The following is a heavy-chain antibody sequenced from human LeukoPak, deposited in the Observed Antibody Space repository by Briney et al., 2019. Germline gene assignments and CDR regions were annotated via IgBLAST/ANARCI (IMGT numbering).Heavy chain of an antibody. CDR2: ISSSSSYI. J-gene: IGHJ4*02. V-gene: IGHV3-21*01. D-gene: IGHD6-13*01. CDR3: ARGAGWDY. CDR1: GFTFSSYS. Sequence: GGSLRLSCAASGFTFSSYSMNWVRQAPGKGLEWVSSISSSSSYIYHADSVKGRFTISRDNAKNSLYLQMNSLRAEDTAVYYCARGAGWDYWGQGTLVTVSS.